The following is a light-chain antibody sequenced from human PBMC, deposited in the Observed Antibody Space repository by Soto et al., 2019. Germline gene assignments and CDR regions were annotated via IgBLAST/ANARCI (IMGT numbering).Light chain of an antibody. Sequence: EIVLTQSPATVSLSPGERATLSCRASQSVSSYLAWYQQKPGQAPRLLIYDASNRATGIPARFSGSGSGTDFPLTISRLEAEDFAVYYCQQRSNWPYTFGQGTKLEIK. J-gene: IGKJ2*01. V-gene: IGKV3-11*01. CDR1: QSVSSY. CDR2: DAS. CDR3: QQRSNWPYT.